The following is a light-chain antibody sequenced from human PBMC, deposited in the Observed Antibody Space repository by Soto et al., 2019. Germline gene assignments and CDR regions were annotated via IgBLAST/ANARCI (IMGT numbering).Light chain of an antibody. CDR3: CSYAGSYVYV. Sequence: ALTQPRSVSGSPGQSVTISCTGTSSDVGGYNYVSWYRQHPGKAPKLILYDVSKWPSGVPDRFSGSKSGNTASLTISGLQPEDEGDYYCCSYAGSYVYVFGTGTKVTVL. V-gene: IGLV2-11*01. CDR1: SSDVGGYNY. J-gene: IGLJ1*01. CDR2: DVS.